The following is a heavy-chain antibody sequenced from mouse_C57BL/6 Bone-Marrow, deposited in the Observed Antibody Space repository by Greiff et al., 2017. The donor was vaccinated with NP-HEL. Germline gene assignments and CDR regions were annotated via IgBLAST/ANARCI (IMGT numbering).Heavy chain of an antibody. CDR3: ARPSYYGYAMDY. Sequence: VQLKESGGDLVKPGGSLKLSCAASGFTFSSYGMSWVRQTPDKRLEWVATISSGGSYTYYPDSVKGRFTISTDNAKNTPYQQMSSLKSEDTAMSYCARPSYYGYAMDYWGQGTSVTVSS. J-gene: IGHJ4*01. CDR2: ISSGGSYT. D-gene: IGHD1-1*01. CDR1: GFTFSSYG. V-gene: IGHV5-6*01.